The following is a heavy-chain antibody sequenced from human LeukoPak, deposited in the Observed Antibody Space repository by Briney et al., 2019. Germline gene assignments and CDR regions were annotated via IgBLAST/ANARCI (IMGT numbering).Heavy chain of an antibody. CDR3: VRGISFGSQVYYYMDV. CDR1: GGSISSGIYY. Sequence: SETLSLTCTVSGGSISSGIYYWGWIRQPPGTGLEWIANVHISGSADYNASLKSRVTISLDTSKSQFSLKLSSVTAADTAVYYCVRGISFGSQVYYYMDVWAKGTTVTVSS. V-gene: IGHV4-39*01. CDR2: VHISGSA. D-gene: IGHD3-16*01. J-gene: IGHJ6*03.